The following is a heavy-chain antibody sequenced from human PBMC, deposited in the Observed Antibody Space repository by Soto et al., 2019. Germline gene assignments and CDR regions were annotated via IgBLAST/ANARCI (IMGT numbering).Heavy chain of an antibody. CDR1: GFIFNRYW. V-gene: IGHV3-7*01. J-gene: IGHJ4*02. CDR2: IKEDGSEK. CDR3: ATFYIWGSYRYTDAINYFDF. Sequence: GGSLRLSCEASGFIFNRYWMSWVRQAPGKGLEWVANIKEDGSEKYYVDSVKGRFTISRDNAKNSLYLQMNSLRAEDTAVYYCATFYIWGSYRYTDAINYFDFWGQGSLVTVSS. D-gene: IGHD3-16*02.